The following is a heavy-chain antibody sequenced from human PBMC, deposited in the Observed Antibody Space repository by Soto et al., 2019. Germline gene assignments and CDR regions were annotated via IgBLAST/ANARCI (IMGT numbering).Heavy chain of an antibody. CDR3: AKDFGIAGYSMDV. V-gene: IGHV3-30*18. J-gene: IGHJ6*03. Sequence: PGGSLRLSCAASGFTFSSYGMHWVRQAPDKGLAWVAVISNDGSNKYYADSVKGRFTISRDNSKNTLYLKMNSLRAEDTAFFYGAKDFGIAGYSMDVWGKGPTVT. D-gene: IGHD6-13*01. CDR1: GFTFSSYG. CDR2: ISNDGSNK.